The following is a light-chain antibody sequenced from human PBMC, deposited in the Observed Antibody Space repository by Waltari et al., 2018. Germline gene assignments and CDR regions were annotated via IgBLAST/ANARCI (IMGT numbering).Light chain of an antibody. CDR1: CSDVGSYNL. CDR2: EVS. Sequence: QSSLTQPDSVSGSPGQSITLPCTGTCSDVGSYNLVSWYQQHPGKAPKLMIYEVSKRPSVVSNRFSGSKSGNTASLTISGLQAEDEADYYCCSYAGSSTWVFGGGTKLTVL. V-gene: IGLV2-23*02. CDR3: CSYAGSSTWV. J-gene: IGLJ3*02.